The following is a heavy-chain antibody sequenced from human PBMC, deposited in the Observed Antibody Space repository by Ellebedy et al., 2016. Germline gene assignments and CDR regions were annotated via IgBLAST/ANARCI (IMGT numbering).Heavy chain of an antibody. V-gene: IGHV3-53*01. CDR1: GFTVSSIY. J-gene: IGHJ3*02. Sequence: GGSLRLSCAASGFTVSSIYMNWVRQAPGKGLEWVSVIYSGGTTYYTDSVKGRFTISRDNSKNTLYLQMNSLRAEDTAVYYCARDWSFDTWGQGTLVTVSS. D-gene: IGHD3-3*01. CDR2: IYSGGTT. CDR3: ARDWSFDT.